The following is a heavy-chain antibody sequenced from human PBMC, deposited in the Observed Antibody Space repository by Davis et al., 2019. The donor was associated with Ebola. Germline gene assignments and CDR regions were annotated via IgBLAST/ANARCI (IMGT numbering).Heavy chain of an antibody. Sequence: MPSETLSLTCTVSGGSISSYYWSWIRQPPGKGLEWIGYIYYSGSTNYNPSLKSRVTISVDTSKNQFSLKLSSVTAADTAVYYCARSLLYGPFDYWGQGTLVTVSS. V-gene: IGHV4-59*01. CDR3: ARSLLYGPFDY. J-gene: IGHJ4*02. CDR2: IYYSGST. D-gene: IGHD2-2*02. CDR1: GGSISSYY.